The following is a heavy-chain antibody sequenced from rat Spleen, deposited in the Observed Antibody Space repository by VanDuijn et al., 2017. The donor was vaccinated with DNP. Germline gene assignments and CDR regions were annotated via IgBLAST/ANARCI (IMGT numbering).Heavy chain of an antibody. D-gene: IGHD1-11*01. J-gene: IGHJ2*01. CDR3: AKGPNYGGWSDYFDY. V-gene: IGHV4-2*01. CDR1: GFNFNDYW. Sequence: EVKLVESGGGLVQPGRSLKLSCAASGFNFNDYWMGWVRQAPGKGLEWIGEINKDSIAINYSPSLKDKVTISRDNGQNTLFLQMRELGSEDTAIYYCAKGPNYGGWSDYFDYWGQGVMVTVSS. CDR2: INKDSIAI.